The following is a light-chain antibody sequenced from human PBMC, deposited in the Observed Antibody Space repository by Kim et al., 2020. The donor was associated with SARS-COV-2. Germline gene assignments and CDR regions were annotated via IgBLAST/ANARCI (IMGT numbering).Light chain of an antibody. J-gene: IGKJ2*03. CDR2: GAS. V-gene: IGKV3-20*01. CDR3: QQYGSSPPYS. Sequence: SPGERATLSCRASQSVSSSYLAWYQHKPGQAPRPLIYGASSRATGIPDRFSGSGSGTDFTLTISRLEPEDFAVYYCQQYGSSPPYSFGQGTKLEI. CDR1: QSVSSSY.